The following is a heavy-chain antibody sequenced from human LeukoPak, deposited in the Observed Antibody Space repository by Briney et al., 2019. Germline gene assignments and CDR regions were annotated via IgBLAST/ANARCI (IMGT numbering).Heavy chain of an antibody. V-gene: IGHV4-39*07. Sequence: SETLSLTCTVSGGSISTSSYYWGWVRQPPGKGLEWIGSIYYSGSTYYNPSLKSRVTISVDTSKNQFSLKLSSVTAADTAVYYCARMLWFGEKKFDYWGQGTLVTVSS. J-gene: IGHJ4*02. CDR3: ARMLWFGEKKFDY. CDR2: IYYSGST. CDR1: GGSISTSSYY. D-gene: IGHD3-10*01.